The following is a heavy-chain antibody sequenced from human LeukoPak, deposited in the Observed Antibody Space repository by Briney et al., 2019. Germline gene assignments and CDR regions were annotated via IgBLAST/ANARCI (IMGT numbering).Heavy chain of an antibody. J-gene: IGHJ4*02. V-gene: IGHV4-31*03. CDR1: GGSISSAGYY. CDR2: IYYSGST. D-gene: IGHD2-15*01. CDR3: ARAVVVATHFDY. Sequence: SETLSLTCTVSGGSISSAGYYWSWIRQHPGKGLEWIGYIYYSGSTYYNPSLKSRVTISVDTSKNQFSLKLSSVTAADTAVYYCARAVVVATHFDYWGQGTLVTVSS.